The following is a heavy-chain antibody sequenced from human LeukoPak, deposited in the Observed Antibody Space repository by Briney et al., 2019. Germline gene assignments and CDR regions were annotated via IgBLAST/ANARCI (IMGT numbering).Heavy chain of an antibody. CDR1: GEPFSGYY. Sequence: PSETLSLTCAVYGEPFSGYYWSWIRQPPGKGLEWIGEINHSGSTNYNPSLKSRVTISVDTSKNQFSLKLSSVTAADTAVYYCARSDSGYDPPDYWGQGTLVTVSS. V-gene: IGHV4-34*01. J-gene: IGHJ4*02. CDR3: ARSDSGYDPPDY. CDR2: INHSGST. D-gene: IGHD5-12*01.